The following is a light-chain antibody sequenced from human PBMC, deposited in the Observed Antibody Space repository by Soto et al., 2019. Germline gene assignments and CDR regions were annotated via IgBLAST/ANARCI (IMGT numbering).Light chain of an antibody. V-gene: IGKV3-15*01. CDR1: QSVASN. Sequence: EIVMTQSPASLSVSPGDGATLSCRASQSVASNVAWYQQKPGQGPRLLIHGASTRAVGVPARFSGSGSGTAFTLTISSQQSEDFAVYYCQQYHNWPPQDTFGQGTKLQIK. CDR3: QQYHNWPPQDT. CDR2: GAS. J-gene: IGKJ2*01.